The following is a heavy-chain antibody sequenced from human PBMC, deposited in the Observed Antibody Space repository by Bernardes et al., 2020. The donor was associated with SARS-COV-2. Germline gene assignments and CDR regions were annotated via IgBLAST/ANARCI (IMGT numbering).Heavy chain of an antibody. CDR3: ARGSSRYNWNYGDPLDY. V-gene: IGHV3-13*05. Sequence: GGSLRLSRAASGFTFSSYDMHWVRQATGKGLEWVSAIGTAGDPYYPGSVKGRFTISRENAKNSLYLQMNSLRAGDTAVYYCARGSSRYNWNYGDPLDYWGQGTLVTVSS. CDR2: IGTAGDP. D-gene: IGHD1-7*01. CDR1: GFTFSSYD. J-gene: IGHJ4*02.